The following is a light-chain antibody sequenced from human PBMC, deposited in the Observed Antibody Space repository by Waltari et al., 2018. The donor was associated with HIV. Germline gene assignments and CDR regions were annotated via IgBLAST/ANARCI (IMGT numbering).Light chain of an antibody. Sequence: DIQLTQSPSFVSASVGDRVTITCRASQSISNWLSWYQQKTGTAPTLLIYASSHLQSDISGRFSGSASGTNFSLTISTLQPEDFAIYYCQQASTLPWTFGQGTKVE. V-gene: IGKV1-12*01. CDR1: QSISNW. CDR2: ASS. CDR3: QQASTLPWT. J-gene: IGKJ1*01.